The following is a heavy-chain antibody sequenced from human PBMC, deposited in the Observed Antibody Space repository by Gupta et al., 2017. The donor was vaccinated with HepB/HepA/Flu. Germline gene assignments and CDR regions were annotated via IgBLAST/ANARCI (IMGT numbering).Heavy chain of an antibody. V-gene: IGHV3-21*01. D-gene: IGHD3-3*01. CDR3: ATGPGELGSGYYLGYFDY. CDR1: GFTFTTYS. CDR2: ISFSGDYI. Sequence: EVQVVESGGGLVQPGGSLRLSCAASGFTFTTYSMHWVRQAPGRGLEWVSSISFSGDYIYYADSGKGRFTISRDNAENSLFLQMNSLRDEETDIYYCATGPGELGSGYYLGYFDYWGQGTLVTVS. J-gene: IGHJ4*02.